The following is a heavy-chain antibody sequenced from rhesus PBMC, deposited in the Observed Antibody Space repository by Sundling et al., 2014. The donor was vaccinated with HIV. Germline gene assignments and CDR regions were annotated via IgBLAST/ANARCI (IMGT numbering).Heavy chain of an antibody. D-gene: IGHD6-31*01. V-gene: IGHV3-183*01. CDR1: GFTFSNYG. Sequence: EVQLVESGGGLVQPGGSLRLSCAASGFTFSNYGMNWVRQAPGKGLEWVASITSVSDYLYYADSVKGRFTISRDNAKNSLSLHMNSLRAEDTAVYFCTTDRYKNGWFPWAFWGQGVLVPVSS. CDR2: ITSVSDYL. J-gene: IGHJ4*01. CDR3: TTDRYKNGWFPWAF.